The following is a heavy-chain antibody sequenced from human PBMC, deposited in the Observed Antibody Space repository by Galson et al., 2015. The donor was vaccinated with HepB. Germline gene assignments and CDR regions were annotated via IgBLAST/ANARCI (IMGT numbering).Heavy chain of an antibody. CDR3: ARLERYYDISTGLYYYYGMDV. CDR1: GGTFSSYA. Sequence: SVKVSCKASGGTFSSYAITWVRQAPGQGLEWMGRIIPILGIANYAQKFQGRVTITADKSTSTAYMELSSLRSEDTAVYYCARLERYYDISTGLYYYYGMDVWGQGTTVTVSS. J-gene: IGHJ6*02. CDR2: IIPILGIA. D-gene: IGHD3-9*01. V-gene: IGHV1-69*04.